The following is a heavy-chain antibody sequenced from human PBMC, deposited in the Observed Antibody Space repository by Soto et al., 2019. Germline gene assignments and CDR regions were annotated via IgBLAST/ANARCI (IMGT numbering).Heavy chain of an antibody. V-gene: IGHV4-31*03. CDR2: IYYSGST. Sequence: SETLSLTCTVSGGSISSGGYYWSWIRQHPGKGLEWIGYIYYSGSTYYNPSLKSRVTISVDTSKNQFSLKLSSVTAADTAVYYCARFKVAATLKTKKKDAFDIGGQGKMVTVSS. J-gene: IGHJ3*02. CDR1: GGSISSGGYY. D-gene: IGHD2-15*01. CDR3: ARFKVAATLKTKKKDAFDI.